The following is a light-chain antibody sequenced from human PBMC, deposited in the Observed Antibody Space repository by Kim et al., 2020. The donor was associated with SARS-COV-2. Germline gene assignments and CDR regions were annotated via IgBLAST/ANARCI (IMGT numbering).Light chain of an antibody. V-gene: IGLV3-19*01. Sequence: SSELTQDPAVSVALGQTVRITCQGDSLRSYYASWYQQKPGQAPVLVIYGKNNRPSGIPDRFSGSSSGNTASLTITGAQAEDEADYYCNSWDSSGNHNWVFGGGTQLTFL. J-gene: IGLJ3*02. CDR1: SLRSYY. CDR2: GKN. CDR3: NSWDSSGNHNWV.